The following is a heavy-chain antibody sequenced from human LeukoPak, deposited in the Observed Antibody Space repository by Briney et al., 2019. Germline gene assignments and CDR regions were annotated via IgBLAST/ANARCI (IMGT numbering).Heavy chain of an antibody. V-gene: IGHV4-59*08. J-gene: IGHJ6*03. D-gene: IGHD3-10*01. CDR1: GASISSHY. CDR3: ARLGLVRGAISYYIDV. Sequence: PSETLSLTCSVSGASISSHYWGWIRQPPGKGLEWIGYIYYSVRTNYNPSLKSRVTISVDTSKNQFSLKLSSVTAADTAVYYCARLGLVRGAISYYIDVWGKGTTVTISS. CDR2: IYYSVRT.